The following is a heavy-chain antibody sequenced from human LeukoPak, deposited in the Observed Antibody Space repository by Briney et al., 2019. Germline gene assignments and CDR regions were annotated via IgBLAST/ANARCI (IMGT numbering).Heavy chain of an antibody. D-gene: IGHD1-26*01. Sequence: GASVKVSSKASGYTFTSYGIGWVRQAPGQGLEWRGWSSAYNGNKNYAQKLQGRVTMTTDTSTSTAYMELRSLRSDDTAVYYCASPREYSGSYFPFDYWGQGTLVTVSS. J-gene: IGHJ4*02. CDR1: GYTFTSYG. CDR3: ASPREYSGSYFPFDY. V-gene: IGHV1-18*01. CDR2: SSAYNGNK.